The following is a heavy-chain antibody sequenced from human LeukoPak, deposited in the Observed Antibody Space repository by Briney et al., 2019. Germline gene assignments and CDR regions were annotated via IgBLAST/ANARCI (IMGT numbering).Heavy chain of an antibody. CDR1: GFTLSNYA. CDR2: MSGSGSSR. D-gene: IGHD6-19*01. Sequence: GGSLRLSCAASGFTLSNYAMSWVRQAPGKGLEWVSSMSGSGSSRYHADSVKGRFTISRDNSKNTLYLQMNSLRAEDTAVYYCAKTAGKWLVRGAYFDYWGQGTLVTVSS. J-gene: IGHJ4*02. CDR3: AKTAGKWLVRGAYFDY. V-gene: IGHV3-23*01.